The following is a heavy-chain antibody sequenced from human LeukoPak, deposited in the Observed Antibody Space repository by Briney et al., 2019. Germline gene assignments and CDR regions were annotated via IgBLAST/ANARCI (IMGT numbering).Heavy chain of an antibody. CDR3: AKGATVTVRTHFDY. V-gene: IGHV3-23*01. Sequence: QSGGSLRLSCAASGFTFSSYSMNWVRQAPGKGLEWVSAISGSGGSTYYADSVKGRFTISRDNSKNTLYLQMNSLRAEDTAVYYCAKGATVTVRTHFDYWGQGTLVTVSS. CDR2: ISGSGGST. J-gene: IGHJ4*02. CDR1: GFTFSSYS. D-gene: IGHD4-17*01.